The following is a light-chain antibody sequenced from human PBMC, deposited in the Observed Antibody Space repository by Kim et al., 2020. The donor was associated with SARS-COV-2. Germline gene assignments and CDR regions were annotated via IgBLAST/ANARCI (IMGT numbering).Light chain of an antibody. CDR3: AAWDDSLNGVV. Sequence: QSVLTQPPSASGTPGQRVTLSCSGSSSSLGSNTVSWYQQLPGTAPKLLIHSNNQRPSGVPDRFSGTKSGTSASLAISGLQSEDEADYYCAAWDDSLNGVVLGGGTQLTVL. V-gene: IGLV1-44*01. J-gene: IGLJ2*01. CDR2: SNN. CDR1: SSSLGSNT.